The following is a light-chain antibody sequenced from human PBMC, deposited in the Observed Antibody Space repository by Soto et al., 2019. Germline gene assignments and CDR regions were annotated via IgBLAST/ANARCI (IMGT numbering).Light chain of an antibody. CDR2: GAS. Sequence: EIVLTQSPGTLSLSPGESTTLSCRASQSVGRNFLAWYQQKPGRAPRLLIHGASYRATGVPDRFSGSGSETDFPLNISRLEPEEFAVYYCHQYAASPLTFGGGTKVEIK. CDR1: QSVGRNF. CDR3: HQYAASPLT. V-gene: IGKV3-20*01. J-gene: IGKJ4*01.